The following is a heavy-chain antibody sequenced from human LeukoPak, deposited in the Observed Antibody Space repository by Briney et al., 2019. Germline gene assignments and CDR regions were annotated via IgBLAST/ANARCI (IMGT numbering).Heavy chain of an antibody. Sequence: GGSLRLSCAASGFTFSSYAMSWVRQAPGKGLEWVSAISGSGGSTYYAASVKGRFTISRENSKNTLYLQMNSLRAEDTAVYYCAKGKVDQYNWFDPWGQGTLVTVSS. V-gene: IGHV3-23*01. CDR3: AKGKVDQYNWFDP. D-gene: IGHD5-12*01. J-gene: IGHJ5*02. CDR1: GFTFSSYA. CDR2: ISGSGGST.